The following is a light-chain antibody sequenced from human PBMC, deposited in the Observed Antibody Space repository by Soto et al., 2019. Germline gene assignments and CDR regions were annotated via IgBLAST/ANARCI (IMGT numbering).Light chain of an antibody. Sequence: DIQMTQSPSSLSASVGDRVTITCRASQRISSYLNWYQQKPGKAPKLLIYAASRLQSGVPSRFSGSGSGTDFTLTISSLQPEDFATYYCQQNYGIPRIFGQGTKVDIK. CDR3: QQNYGIPRI. CDR2: AAS. V-gene: IGKV1-39*01. CDR1: QRISSY. J-gene: IGKJ1*01.